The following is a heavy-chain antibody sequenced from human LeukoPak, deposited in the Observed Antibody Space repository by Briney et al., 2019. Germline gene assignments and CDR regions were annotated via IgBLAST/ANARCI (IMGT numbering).Heavy chain of an antibody. CDR3: AKDGMGHPSTEFDY. D-gene: IGHD4-11*01. J-gene: IGHJ4*02. CDR2: ISGSGCRT. CDR1: GFTFSSYA. Sequence: GGSLRLSCAASGFTFSSYAMSWVRQAPGKGLEWVSAISGSGCRTYYADSGKGRLTISRDNSKNTLYMQMNSLRAEYTAVYYCAKDGMGHPSTEFDYWGQGTLVTVSS. V-gene: IGHV3-23*01.